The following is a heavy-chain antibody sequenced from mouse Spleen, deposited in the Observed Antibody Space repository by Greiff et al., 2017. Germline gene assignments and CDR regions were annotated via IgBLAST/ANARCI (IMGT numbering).Heavy chain of an antibody. J-gene: IGHJ3*01. CDR2: ISSGGGNT. V-gene: IGHV5-9-3*01. CDR1: GFTFSSYA. Sequence: EVQVVESGGGLVKLGGSLKLSCAASGFTFSSYAMSWVRQTPEKRLEWVATISSGGGNTYYPDSVKGRFTISRDNAKNTLYLQMSSLKSEDTAMYYCARLGYDAAWFAYWGQGTLVTVSA. CDR3: ARLGYDAAWFAY. D-gene: IGHD2-14*01.